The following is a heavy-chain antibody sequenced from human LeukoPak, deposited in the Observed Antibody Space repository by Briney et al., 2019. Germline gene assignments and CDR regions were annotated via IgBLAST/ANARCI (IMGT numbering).Heavy chain of an antibody. CDR3: TREPLYDSTLSNAFDI. CDR1: GFTFSRYW. D-gene: IGHD3-22*01. CDR2: INSDGNSI. V-gene: IGHV3-74*01. J-gene: IGHJ3*02. Sequence: GGSLRLSCAASGFTFSRYWMHWVRQAPGKGLVWVSRINSDGNSISYADSVKGRFTIPRDNAKNTLYLQMNSLRAEDTAVYYCTREPLYDSTLSNAFDIWGQGTMVTVSS.